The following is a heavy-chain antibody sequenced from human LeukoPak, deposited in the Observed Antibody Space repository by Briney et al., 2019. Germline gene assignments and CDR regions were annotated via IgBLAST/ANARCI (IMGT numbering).Heavy chain of an antibody. J-gene: IGHJ3*02. CDR3: ASGHDYGDAFDI. CDR1: GFTFSSYG. D-gene: IGHD4-17*01. CDR2: IRYDGTNK. V-gene: IGHV3-30*02. Sequence: GGSLRLSCAASGFTFSSYGMHWVRQAPGKGLEWVAFIRYDGTNKYYADSVKGRFTISRDNSKNTLYLQMNSLRAEDTAVYYCASGHDYGDAFDIWGQGTMVTVSS.